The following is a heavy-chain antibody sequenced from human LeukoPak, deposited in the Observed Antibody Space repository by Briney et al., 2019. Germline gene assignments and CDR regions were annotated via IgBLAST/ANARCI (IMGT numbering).Heavy chain of an antibody. CDR3: SRDGGEGGNSAFDI. V-gene: IGHV3-72*01. CDR2: IRRGANSYTT. Sequence: GGSLRLSCAASGFTFSDYILDWVRQAPGKGLEWVGRIRRGANSYTTEYAASVKGRFTISRDDSRNSLYLHMNSLKTEDSAVYHCSRDGGEGGNSAFDIWGQGTMVTVSS. J-gene: IGHJ3*02. D-gene: IGHD3-16*01. CDR1: GFTFSDYI.